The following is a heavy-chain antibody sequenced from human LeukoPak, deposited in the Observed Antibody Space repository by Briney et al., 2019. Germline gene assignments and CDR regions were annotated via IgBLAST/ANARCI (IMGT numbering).Heavy chain of an antibody. CDR3: ARAYLGDTAMGNNWFDP. D-gene: IGHD5-18*01. CDR2: IYYSGST. V-gene: IGHV4-30-4*01. CDR1: GGSISSGDYY. J-gene: IGHJ5*02. Sequence: KSSETLSLTCTVSGGSISSGDYYWSWIRQPPGKGLGWIGYIYYSGSTYYNPSLKSRVTISVDTSKNQFSLKLSSVTAADTAVYYCARAYLGDTAMGNNWFDPWGQGTLVTVSS.